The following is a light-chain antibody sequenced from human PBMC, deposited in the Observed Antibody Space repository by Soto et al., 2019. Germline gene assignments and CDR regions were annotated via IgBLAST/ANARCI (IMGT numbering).Light chain of an antibody. J-gene: IGKJ1*01. CDR2: GAS. CDR3: QQYGSSPT. Sequence: ELTQDPGSRPLSPGARATLSCSPTQSVSSSSLAWHHTKPGQAPSLLIYGASSRATGIPDRFSGSGSGTDFTLTISRLEPEDFAVYYCQQYGSSPTFGQGTKVDIK. CDR1: QSVSSSS. V-gene: IGKV3-20*01.